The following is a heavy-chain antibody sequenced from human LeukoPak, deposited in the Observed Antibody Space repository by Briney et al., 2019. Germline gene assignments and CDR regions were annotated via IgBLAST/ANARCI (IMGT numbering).Heavy chain of an antibody. CDR3: ARAGYDILTLAPDPANDY. CDR2: ISGYNGNT. CDR1: GYTFTRYG. D-gene: IGHD3-9*01. V-gene: IGHV1-18*01. J-gene: IGHJ4*02. Sequence: ASVKVSCKASGYTFTRYGISWVRQAPGQGLEWMRWISGYNGNTKYAQKFQGRGTMTTDTSTSTASMELRSLRSDDTAVYYCARAGYDILTLAPDPANDYWGQGILVTVSS.